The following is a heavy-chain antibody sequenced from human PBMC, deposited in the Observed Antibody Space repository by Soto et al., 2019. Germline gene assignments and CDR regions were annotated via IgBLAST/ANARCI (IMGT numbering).Heavy chain of an antibody. J-gene: IGHJ5*02. Sequence: QITLKESGPTLVKPTQTLTLTCTFSGFSLSTSGVGVGWIRQPPGKALEWLALIYWNDDKRYSPSLKSRLTITKDTSKNQVVLTMTNMDPVDTATYYCAHRPWVIAAAGTSNNWFDPWGQGTLVTVSS. CDR3: AHRPWVIAAAGTSNNWFDP. CDR2: IYWNDDK. V-gene: IGHV2-5*01. CDR1: GFSLSTSGVG. D-gene: IGHD6-13*01.